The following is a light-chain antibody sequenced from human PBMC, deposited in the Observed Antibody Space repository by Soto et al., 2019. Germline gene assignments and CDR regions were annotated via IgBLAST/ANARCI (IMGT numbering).Light chain of an antibody. V-gene: IGLV2-8*01. CDR2: EVS. J-gene: IGLJ1*01. CDR1: SSDVGAYNY. CDR3: SSSAGSTYV. Sequence: QSALTQPPSASGSPGQSVTISCTGTSSDVGAYNYVSWYQQHPGEAPKLMIYEVSKRPSGVPDRFSASKSGNTASLTVSGLQAEDEADYYCSSSAGSTYVFGPGTKLTVL.